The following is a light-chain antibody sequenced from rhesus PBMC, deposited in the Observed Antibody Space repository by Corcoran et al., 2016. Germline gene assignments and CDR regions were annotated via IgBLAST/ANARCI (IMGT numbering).Light chain of an antibody. J-gene: IGKJ3*01. Sequence: DIQMTQSPSSLSASVGDTVTITCRASQRISSWLDWYQQKPGKAPKLLFYKASSLQSGVPSRYSGSGSWTDFTLTISSLQPEDFSTYYCLQYSSSPFTFGPGTKLAIK. CDR3: LQYSSSPFT. CDR2: KAS. V-gene: IGKV1-22*01. CDR1: QRISSW.